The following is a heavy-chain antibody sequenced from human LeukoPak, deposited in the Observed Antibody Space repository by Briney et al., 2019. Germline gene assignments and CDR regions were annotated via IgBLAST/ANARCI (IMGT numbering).Heavy chain of an antibody. Sequence: GGSLRLSCATSGFTFSSYSMNWVRQAPGKGLEWVGRTRNKANSYTTEYAASVKGRFTISRDDSKNSLYLQMNSLKTEDTAVYYCARGGSYYGEDNWGQGTLVTVSS. D-gene: IGHD1-26*01. CDR1: GFTFSSYS. CDR3: ARGGSYYGEDN. J-gene: IGHJ4*02. CDR2: TRNKANSYTT. V-gene: IGHV3-72*01.